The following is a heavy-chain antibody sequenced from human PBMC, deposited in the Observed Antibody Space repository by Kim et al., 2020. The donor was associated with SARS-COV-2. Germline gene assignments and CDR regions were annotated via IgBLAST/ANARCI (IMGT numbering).Heavy chain of an antibody. CDR3: AKQGYETSVVTSYLDH. V-gene: IGHV3-30*18. CDR2: ILHDGTNK. D-gene: IGHD3-16*02. CDR1: GFTFTNYG. Sequence: GGSLRLSCAASGFTFTNYGIHWVRQAPGKGLEWVASILHDGTNKYYAESVKGRFTISKDNSKNTLYLQMNSLRGEDTAVYYCAKQGYETSVVTSYLDHGGQGTRVAVS. J-gene: IGHJ4*02.